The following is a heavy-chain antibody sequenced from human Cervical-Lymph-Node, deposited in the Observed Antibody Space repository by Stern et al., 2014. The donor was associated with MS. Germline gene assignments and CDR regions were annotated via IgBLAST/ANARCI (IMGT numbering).Heavy chain of an antibody. D-gene: IGHD2-15*01. CDR2: IYPGDSEN. V-gene: IGHV5-51*01. CDR1: GYTFTTYW. Sequence: EVQLVESGAEVKKPGESLKISCKGSGYTFTTYWIGWVRQMPGKGLEWMGVIYPGDSENRYSPSFQGQVTISADKSISTAYLQWSSLKASDTAMYYCARHPRYCSGGSCYKFDFYYAMDVWGQGTTVTVSS. J-gene: IGHJ6*02. CDR3: ARHPRYCSGGSCYKFDFYYAMDV.